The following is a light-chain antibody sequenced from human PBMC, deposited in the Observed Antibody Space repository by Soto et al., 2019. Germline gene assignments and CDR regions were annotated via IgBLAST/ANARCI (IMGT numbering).Light chain of an antibody. CDR2: RTS. CDR3: QQYNNWPYT. J-gene: IGKJ2*01. CDR1: QSVSSN. Sequence: EILMTQSPATLSLSPGERATPSCRASQSVSSNLAWYRQKPGQAPTLLIYRTSTRATGIPERSSCRGSGTELTLTIRSLKSEDFAFFYCQQYNNWPYTFGQGTKLEIK. V-gene: IGKV3-15*01.